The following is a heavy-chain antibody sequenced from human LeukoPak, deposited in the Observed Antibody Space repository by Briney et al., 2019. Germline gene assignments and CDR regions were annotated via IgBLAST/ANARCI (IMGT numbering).Heavy chain of an antibody. D-gene: IGHD2/OR15-2a*01. V-gene: IGHV3-48*01. CDR3: ARDFPTLGY. CDR1: GFTFSSYS. J-gene: IGHJ4*02. Sequence: GGSLRLSCAASGFTFSSYSMNWVRQAPGKGPEWVSYISSSSSTIYYADSVKGRFTISRDNAKNSLYLQMNSLRAEDTAVYYCARDFPTLGYWGQGTLVTVSS. CDR2: ISSSSSTI.